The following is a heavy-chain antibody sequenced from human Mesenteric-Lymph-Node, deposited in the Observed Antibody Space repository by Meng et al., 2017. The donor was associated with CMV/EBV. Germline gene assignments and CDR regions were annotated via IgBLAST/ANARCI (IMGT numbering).Heavy chain of an antibody. Sequence: SETLSLTCTVSGGSISSSSYYGGWIRKPPGNGLEWIGSIFDSGSTYYNPSLQSRVTISVDTSKNQFSVKLSSVTAADTAVYYCARHQTSYDFWSGYPSVGWFDPWGQGTLVTVSS. D-gene: IGHD3-3*01. J-gene: IGHJ5*02. CDR1: GGSISSSSYY. CDR2: IFDSGST. CDR3: ARHQTSYDFWSGYPSVGWFDP. V-gene: IGHV4-39*01.